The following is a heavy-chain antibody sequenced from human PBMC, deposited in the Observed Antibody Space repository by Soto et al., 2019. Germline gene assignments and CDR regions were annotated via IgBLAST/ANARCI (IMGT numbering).Heavy chain of an antibody. Sequence: GWSLRLACASSVFSVGSNYMSWVRQAPGKGLEWVSVIYSGGSTYYSDSVKGRFTISRDNSENTLFLQLSSVRAEDTAVYYCARTRGMDYYYGMDVWGQGTTVTVSS. CDR3: ARTRGMDYYYGMDV. CDR1: VFSVGSNY. CDR2: IYSGGST. J-gene: IGHJ6*02. V-gene: IGHV3-53*01.